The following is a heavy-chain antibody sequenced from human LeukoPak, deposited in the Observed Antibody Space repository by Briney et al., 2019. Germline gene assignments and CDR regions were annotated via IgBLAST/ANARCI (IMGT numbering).Heavy chain of an antibody. V-gene: IGHV1-18*01. D-gene: IGHD5-12*01. Sequence: ASVKVPCKASGYTFTSYGISWVRQAPGQGLEWMGWISAYNGNTNYAQKLQGRVTMTTDTSTSTAYMELRSLRSDDTAVYYCAREDIVATLRHAVYYYYGMDVWGQGTTVTVSS. CDR2: ISAYNGNT. CDR1: GYTFTSYG. J-gene: IGHJ6*02. CDR3: AREDIVATLRHAVYYYYGMDV.